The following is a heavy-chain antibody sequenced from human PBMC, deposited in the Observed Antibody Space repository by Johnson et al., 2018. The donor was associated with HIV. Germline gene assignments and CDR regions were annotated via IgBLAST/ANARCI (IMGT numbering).Heavy chain of an antibody. Sequence: VQLVESGGTLVQPGGSLRLFCAASGFTVSSNYMSWVRQTPGKGLEWVSVIYTGGSTYYADSVKGRFTISRDNSKNTLYLQMNSLRAEDTAVYYCAKERAEVVVVHDGFDVWGQGTMVTVSS. J-gene: IGHJ3*01. D-gene: IGHD3-22*01. CDR3: AKERAEVVVVHDGFDV. V-gene: IGHV3-66*01. CDR2: IYTGGST. CDR1: GFTVSSNY.